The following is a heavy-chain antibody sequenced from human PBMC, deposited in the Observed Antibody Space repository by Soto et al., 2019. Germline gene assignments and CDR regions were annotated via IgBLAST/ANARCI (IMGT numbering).Heavy chain of an antibody. D-gene: IGHD3-3*01. Sequence: GGSLRLSCAASGFTFSAYGMSWVRQAPGKGLEWVSSMSGSGNSPDYADSAKGRFTISRDNSQNTLFLQMNSLRAEDTAVYYCAKSNQIFGVLSDYYYYGLDVWGQGTTVTVSS. CDR2: MSGSGNSP. CDR1: GFTFSAYG. V-gene: IGHV3-23*01. CDR3: AKSNQIFGVLSDYYYYGLDV. J-gene: IGHJ6*02.